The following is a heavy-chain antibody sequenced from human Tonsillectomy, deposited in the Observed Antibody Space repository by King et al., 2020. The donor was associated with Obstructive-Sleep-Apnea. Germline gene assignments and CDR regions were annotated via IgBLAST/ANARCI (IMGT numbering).Heavy chain of an antibody. Sequence: VQLQESGPGLVKPSGTLSLTCAVSGGSISRSNWWSWVRQSPGKGLEWIGEIYHSGSTNYNPSLKSRVTISVDKSKNQFSLKLGSVTAADTAVYYCARDPGDSSGYYFNWFDPWGQGTLVTVSS. D-gene: IGHD3-22*01. CDR1: GGSISRSNW. J-gene: IGHJ5*02. CDR3: ARDPGDSSGYYFNWFDP. CDR2: IYHSGST. V-gene: IGHV4-4*02.